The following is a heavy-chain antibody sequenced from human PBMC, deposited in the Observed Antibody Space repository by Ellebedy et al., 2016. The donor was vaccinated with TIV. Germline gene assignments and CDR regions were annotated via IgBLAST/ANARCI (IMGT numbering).Heavy chain of an antibody. CDR3: AHYQSGTFVMDV. V-gene: IGHV4-34*01. CDR1: GGSFSGYY. Sequence: SETLSLXXAVYGGSFSGYYWSWIRQPPGKGLEWIGEINHSGSTNYNPSLKSRITISLDTSKNQVSLRLSSVTAADTAIYYCAHYQSGTFVMDVWGQGTTVTVSS. D-gene: IGHD1-1*01. J-gene: IGHJ6*02. CDR2: INHSGST.